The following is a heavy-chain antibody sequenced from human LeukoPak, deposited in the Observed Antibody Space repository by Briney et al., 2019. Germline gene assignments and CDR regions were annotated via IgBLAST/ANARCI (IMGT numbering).Heavy chain of an antibody. D-gene: IGHD3-22*01. CDR1: GFTFSTYA. CDR2: IVGNGGGI. CDR3: AKDRVPDSIYSIDY. V-gene: IGHV3-23*01. J-gene: IGHJ4*02. Sequence: GESLRLSCTASGFTFSTYAMNWFRHPPGKGLEWVSVIVGNGGGINYAESVRGRFTISRDNSKNTLYLQMSSLRLEDTAMYYCAKDRVPDSIYSIDYWGQGALVTVSP.